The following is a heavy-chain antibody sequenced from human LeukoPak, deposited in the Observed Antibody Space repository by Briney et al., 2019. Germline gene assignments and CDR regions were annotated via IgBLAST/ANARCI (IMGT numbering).Heavy chain of an antibody. CDR2: ISSSSSYI. CDR1: GFTFSSYS. Sequence: GGSLRLSCAASGFTFSSYSMNWVRQAPGKGLEWVSSISSSSSYIYYADSVKGRFTISRDNAKNSLYLQMNSLRAEDTAVYYCARGEAYDSSGYYLDYWGQGTLVTVSS. J-gene: IGHJ4*02. V-gene: IGHV3-21*01. D-gene: IGHD3-22*01. CDR3: ARGEAYDSSGYYLDY.